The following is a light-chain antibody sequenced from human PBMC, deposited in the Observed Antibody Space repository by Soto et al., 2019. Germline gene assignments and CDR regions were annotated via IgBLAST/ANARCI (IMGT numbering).Light chain of an antibody. CDR2: GAS. CDR1: QRISTY. CDR3: QQSYTIPST. Sequence: DIQMTQSPSSLSASVGDRVTITCRASQRISTYLNWYQQKPGKAPKLLIYGASSLQSGVPLRFSGSVSGTDFTLTISSLQPEDVATYYCQQSYTIPSTFGPGTKVGI. V-gene: IGKV1-39*01. J-gene: IGKJ3*01.